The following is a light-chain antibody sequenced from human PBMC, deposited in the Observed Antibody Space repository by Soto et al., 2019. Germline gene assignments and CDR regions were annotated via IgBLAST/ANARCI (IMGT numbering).Light chain of an antibody. J-gene: IGKJ4*01. CDR1: QAITSW. V-gene: IGKV1-12*01. Sequence: DIHVTQSPSSVSASVGDRVTITCQASQAITSWLAWYQQKPGRAPKLLIYSASSLQSGAPSRFTGSGSGTDFTLTITSLQPDDAAVYYCQQTRSFPLTFGGGTKVEI. CDR3: QQTRSFPLT. CDR2: SAS.